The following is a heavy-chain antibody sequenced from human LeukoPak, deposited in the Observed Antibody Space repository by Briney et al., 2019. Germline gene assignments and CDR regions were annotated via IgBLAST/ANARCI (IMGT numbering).Heavy chain of an antibody. CDR2: ISASGGSA. V-gene: IGHV3-23*01. CDR3: AKGGDVVLVAATSNYLDV. Sequence: GGSLRLSCAASGFTFKNYAMSWVRQAPGKGLEWVLGISASGGSAYYADPVKGRFTISRDNSNNMVYLNMNNLRADDTAVYYCAKGGDVVLVAATSNYLDVWGEGTTVTVS. D-gene: IGHD2-15*01. CDR1: GFTFKNYA. J-gene: IGHJ6*03.